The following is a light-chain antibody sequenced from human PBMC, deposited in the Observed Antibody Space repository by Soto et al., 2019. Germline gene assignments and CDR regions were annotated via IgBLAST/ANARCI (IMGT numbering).Light chain of an antibody. CDR3: QQRSNWPRT. V-gene: IGKV3-11*01. J-gene: IGKJ2*01. CDR2: DAS. CDR1: QSVSSY. Sequence: EIVLTQSPATLSLSPGERATLSCRASQSVSSYLAWYQQKPGQAPRLLIYDASNRATGIPARFGGSGSGTAFTLTISSLEPEDFAVYYCQQRSNWPRTFGQGTKLEIK.